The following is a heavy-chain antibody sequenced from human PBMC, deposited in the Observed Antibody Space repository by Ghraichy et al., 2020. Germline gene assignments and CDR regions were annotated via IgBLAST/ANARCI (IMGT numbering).Heavy chain of an antibody. J-gene: IGHJ3*02. D-gene: IGHD6-19*01. CDR2: INHSGST. Sequence: SETLSLTCAVYGGSFSGYYWSWIRQPPGKGLEWIGEINHSGSTNYNPSLKSRVTISVDTSKNQFSLKLSSVTAADTAVYYCARAAGGAFDIWGQGTMVTVSS. V-gene: IGHV4-34*01. CDR3: ARAAGGAFDI. CDR1: GGSFSGYY.